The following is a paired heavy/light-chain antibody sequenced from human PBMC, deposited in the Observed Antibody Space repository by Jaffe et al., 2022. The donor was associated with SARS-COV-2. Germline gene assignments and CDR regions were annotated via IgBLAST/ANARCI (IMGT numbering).Heavy chain of an antibody. V-gene: IGHV4-39*01. CDR2: IYYSGST. J-gene: IGHJ6*02. CDR3: ARTPYQLLWTTYYYYGMDV. CDR1: GGSISSSSYY. Sequence: QLQLQESGPGLVKPSETLSLTCTVSGGSISSSSYYWGWIRQPPGKGLEWIGSIYYSGSTYYNPSLKSRVTISVDTSKNQFSLKLSSVTAADTAVYYCARTPYQLLWTTYYYYGMDVWGQGTTVTVSS. D-gene: IGHD2-2*01.
Light chain of an antibody. CDR2: GAS. Sequence: EIVLTQSPGTLSLSPGERATLSCRASQSVSSSYLAWYQQKPGQAPRLLIYGASSRATGIPDRFSGSGSGTDFTLTISRLEPEDFAVYYCQQYGSSPPVTFGPGTKVDIK. J-gene: IGKJ3*01. CDR3: QQYGSSPPVT. CDR1: QSVSSSY. V-gene: IGKV3-20*01.